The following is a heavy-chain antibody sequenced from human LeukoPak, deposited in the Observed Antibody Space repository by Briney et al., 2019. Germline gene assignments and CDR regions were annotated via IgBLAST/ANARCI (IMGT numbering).Heavy chain of an antibody. J-gene: IGHJ4*02. Sequence: SETLSLTCTVSGGSISSSSYYWGWIRQPPGKGLEWIGSIYYSGSTYYNPSLKSRVTISVDTSKNQFSLRLSSVTAADTAVYYCARGRATRALYYFDYWGQGTLATVSS. CDR3: ARGRATRALYYFDY. V-gene: IGHV4-39*07. CDR1: GGSISSSSYY. CDR2: IYYSGST.